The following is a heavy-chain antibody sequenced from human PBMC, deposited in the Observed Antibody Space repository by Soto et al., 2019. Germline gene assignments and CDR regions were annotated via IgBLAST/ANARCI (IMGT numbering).Heavy chain of an antibody. CDR3: TTVAYDYVWGSYRPY. CDR2: IKSKTDGGTT. CDR1: GFTFSNAW. D-gene: IGHD3-16*02. J-gene: IGHJ4*02. V-gene: IGHV3-15*01. Sequence: VGSLRLSCAASGFTFSNAWMSWVRQAPGKGLEWVGRIKSKTDGGTTDYAAPVKGRFTISRDDSKNTLYLQMNSLKTEDTAVYYCTTVAYDYVWGSYRPYWGQGTLVTVSS.